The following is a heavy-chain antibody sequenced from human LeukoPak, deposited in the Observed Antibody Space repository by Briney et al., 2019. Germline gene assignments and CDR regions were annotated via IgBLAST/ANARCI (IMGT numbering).Heavy chain of an antibody. CDR1: GFAVSSNY. D-gene: IGHD3-22*01. CDR3: ARGTSSGHLRVKLDS. V-gene: IGHV3-53*01. Sequence: GGSLRLSCAVSGFAVSSNYMTWVRQAPGKGLEWVVSLYSGGNTFYAESVRGRFTVSRDKPKNTLYLQMSSLRAEDTAVYYCARGTSSGHLRVKLDSWGQGTLVTVSS. CDR2: LYSGGNT. J-gene: IGHJ4*02.